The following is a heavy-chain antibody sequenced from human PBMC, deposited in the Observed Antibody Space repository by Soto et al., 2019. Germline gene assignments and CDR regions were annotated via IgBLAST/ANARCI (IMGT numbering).Heavy chain of an antibody. CDR1: GYTFSSYY. CDR2: INPSGGST. V-gene: IGHV1-46*01. CDR3: ARDRRFHGDYAEGYYFDY. Sequence: ASVKVSCKASGYTFSSYYLHWVRQAPGQGLEWMGIINPSGGSTTYAQKFQGRVTMTRDTSTSTVYMELSSLRSEDTAVYYCARDRRFHGDYAEGYYFDYWGQGTLVTVSS. J-gene: IGHJ4*02. D-gene: IGHD4-17*01.